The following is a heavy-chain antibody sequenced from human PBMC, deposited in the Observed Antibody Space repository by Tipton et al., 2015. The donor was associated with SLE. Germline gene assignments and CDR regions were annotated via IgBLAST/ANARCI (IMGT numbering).Heavy chain of an antibody. J-gene: IGHJ5*02. CDR3: ARQRFGATGLDP. Sequence: VQLVQSGAEVKKPGESLIISCKASGSTFTDYCIAWVRQMPGPGLEWLGSMFPGDSDVTYNPSFQGHVSVSVDKSNSIAYLHWRSLKASDTALYYCARQRFGATGLDPWGQGTQVTVSS. V-gene: IGHV5-51*01. CDR1: GSTFTDYC. CDR2: MFPGDSDV. D-gene: IGHD3-10*01.